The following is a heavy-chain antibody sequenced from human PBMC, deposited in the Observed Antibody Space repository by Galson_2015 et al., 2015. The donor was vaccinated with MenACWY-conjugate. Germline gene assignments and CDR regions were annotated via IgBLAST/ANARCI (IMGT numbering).Heavy chain of an antibody. CDR2: INPGGSST. CDR3: PKTRGSSFYFDP. CDR1: GFLFNTYW. J-gene: IGHJ4*02. Sequence: SLRLSCAASGFLFNTYWLHWVRQAPGKGLVWVSRINPGGSSTTYADSGKDRFTISRDNAKNTLYLQMNSIRPEDTALFYCPKTRGSSFYFDPWGQGTLVTVSS. D-gene: IGHD2-15*01. V-gene: IGHV3-74*01.